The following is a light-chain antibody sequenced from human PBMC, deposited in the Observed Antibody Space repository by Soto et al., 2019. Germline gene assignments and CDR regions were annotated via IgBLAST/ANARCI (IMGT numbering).Light chain of an antibody. Sequence: DIQMTQSPSSLSASVGDRVTITCRARQSISSYLNWYQQKPGKAPKLLIYAASSFQSGVPSRFSGSESVTDFTLTISSLQPEDFATDYCQQSYSTLTWTCGQGTKVEIK. J-gene: IGKJ1*01. V-gene: IGKV1-39*01. CDR1: QSISSY. CDR2: AAS. CDR3: QQSYSTLTWT.